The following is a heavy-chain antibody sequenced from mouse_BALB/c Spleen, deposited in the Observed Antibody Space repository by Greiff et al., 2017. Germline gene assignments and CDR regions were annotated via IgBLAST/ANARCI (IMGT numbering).Heavy chain of an antibody. CDR2: ISNGGGST. J-gene: IGHJ3*01. Sequence: EVHLVESGGGLVQPGGSLKLSCAASGFTFSSYTMSWVRQTPEKRLEWVAYISNGGGSTYYPDTVKGRFTISRDNAKNTLYLQMSSLKSEDTAMYYCARSYDYGSSYTWFAYWGQGTLVTVSA. V-gene: IGHV5-12-2*01. CDR3: ARSYDYGSSYTWFAY. D-gene: IGHD1-1*01. CDR1: GFTFSSYT.